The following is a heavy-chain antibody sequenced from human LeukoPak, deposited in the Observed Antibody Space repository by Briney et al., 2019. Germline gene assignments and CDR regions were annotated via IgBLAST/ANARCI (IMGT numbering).Heavy chain of an antibody. Sequence: ASVKVSCKASGYTFTSYGISWVRQAPGQGLEWMGWISAYNCNTNYAQKLQGRATITPDRSTSKVHVELKKLTYDYTAAYNLSRVCGGNDAFDIWGQGTLVTVSS. CDR1: GYTFTSYG. CDR3: SRVCGGNDAFDI. V-gene: IGHV1-18*01. J-gene: IGHJ3*02. D-gene: IGHD4-23*01. CDR2: ISAYNCNT.